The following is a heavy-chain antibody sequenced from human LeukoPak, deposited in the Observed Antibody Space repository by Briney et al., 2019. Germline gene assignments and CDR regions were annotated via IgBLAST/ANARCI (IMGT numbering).Heavy chain of an antibody. CDR2: ISAYSGYT. V-gene: IGHV1-18*01. CDR3: ARDAVSTTTAGGIDY. J-gene: IGHJ4*02. Sequence: ASVKVSCKASGYTFTNYGISWVRQTPGQGLEWMGWISAYSGYTHYAQKIQGRVTVTTEASTSTAYMELRSLTSYDTAVYYCARDAVSTTTAGGIDYWGQGTLVTVSS. D-gene: IGHD5/OR15-5a*01. CDR1: GYTFTNYG.